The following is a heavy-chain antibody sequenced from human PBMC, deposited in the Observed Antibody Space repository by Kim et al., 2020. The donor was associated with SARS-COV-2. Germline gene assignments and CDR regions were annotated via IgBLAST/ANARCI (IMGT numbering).Heavy chain of an antibody. CDR1: GFTFSSYA. J-gene: IGHJ6*02. Sequence: GGSLRLSCAASGFTFSSYAMHWVRQAPGKGLEWVAVISYDGSNNYYADSVKGRFTIPRDNSKNTLYLQMNSLRAEDTAVYYCARDTAYYDSSGYYPHTFYYYYGMDVWGQGTTVTVSS. CDR3: ARDTAYYDSSGYYPHTFYYYYGMDV. D-gene: IGHD3-22*01. CDR2: ISYDGSNN. V-gene: IGHV3-30*04.